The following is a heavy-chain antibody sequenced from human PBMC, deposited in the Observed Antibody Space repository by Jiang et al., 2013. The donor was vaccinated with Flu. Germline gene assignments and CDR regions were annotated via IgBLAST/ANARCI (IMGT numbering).Heavy chain of an antibody. CDR3: ARFENWYFDL. Sequence: LLKPSETLSLTCTVSGGSISSSSYYWGWIRQPPGKGLEWIGSIYYSGSTYYNPSLKSRVTISVDTSKNQFSLKLSSVTAADTAVYYCARFENWYFDLWGRGTLVTVSS. CDR2: IYYSGST. V-gene: IGHV4-39*01. CDR1: GGSISSSSYY. J-gene: IGHJ2*01.